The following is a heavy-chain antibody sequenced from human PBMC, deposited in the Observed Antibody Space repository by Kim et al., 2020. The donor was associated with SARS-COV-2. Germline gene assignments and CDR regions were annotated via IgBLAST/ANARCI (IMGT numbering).Heavy chain of an antibody. V-gene: IGHV6-1*01. D-gene: IGHD2-2*01. CDR3: ARRVCNSIRCYFL. J-gene: IGHJ4*02. Sequence: DYEVSVKSRITINQDTSENQFSLQMNSVTPEDTAVYYCARRVCNSIRCYFLWGQGTMVTVSA.